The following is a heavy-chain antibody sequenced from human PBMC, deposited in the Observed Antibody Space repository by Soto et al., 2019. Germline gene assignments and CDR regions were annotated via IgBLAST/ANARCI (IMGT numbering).Heavy chain of an antibody. CDR3: ATQAEGFLTGPLDF. CDR1: GLTFSTYA. D-gene: IGHD3-10*01. V-gene: IGHV3-23*01. J-gene: IGHJ4*02. Sequence: EVQLLESGGDLVQPGGSLRLSCAASGLTFSTYAMTWVRQAPGKGLTWVSVISGGGDSTYYADSVKGRFIISRDNSKNTLYLQRNSLRPEDMAIYDCATQAEGFLTGPLDFWGQGTLVTVS. CDR2: ISGGGDST.